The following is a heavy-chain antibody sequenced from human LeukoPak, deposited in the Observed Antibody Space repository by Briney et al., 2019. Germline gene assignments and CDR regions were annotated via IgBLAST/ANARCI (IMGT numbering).Heavy chain of an antibody. CDR3: AKDRGDIGVVPAAIQPFDP. V-gene: IGHV3-30*18. J-gene: IGHJ5*02. CDR2: ISYDGSNK. CDR1: GFTFSSYG. Sequence: PGGSLRLSCAASGFTFSSYGMHWVRQAPGKGLEWVAVISYDGSNKYYADSVKGRFTISRDNSKNTLYLQMNSLRAEDTAVYYCAKDRGDIGVVPAAIQPFDPWGQGTLVTVSS. D-gene: IGHD2-2*01.